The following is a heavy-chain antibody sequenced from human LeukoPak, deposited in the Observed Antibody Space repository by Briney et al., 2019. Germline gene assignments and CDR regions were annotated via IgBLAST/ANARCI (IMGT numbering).Heavy chain of an antibody. D-gene: IGHD6-19*01. Sequence: ASVKVSCKASGYTFTSYGISWVRQAPGQGLEWMGWISAYNGNTNYAQKLQGRVTMTTDTSTSTAYMELRSLRSGDAAVYYCARDPEAEGFDYWGQGTLVTVSS. V-gene: IGHV1-18*01. CDR1: GYTFTSYG. CDR2: ISAYNGNT. J-gene: IGHJ4*02. CDR3: ARDPEAEGFDY.